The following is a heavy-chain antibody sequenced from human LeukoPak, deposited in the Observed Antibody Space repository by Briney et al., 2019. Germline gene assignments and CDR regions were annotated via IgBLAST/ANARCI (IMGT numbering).Heavy chain of an antibody. J-gene: IGHJ4*02. D-gene: IGHD3-10*01. Sequence: SETLSLTCTVSGGSISISGYYWGWIRQPPGKGLEWIGSNYYSGSSYYNPSLNSRVTISVDRSKNQFSLKLSSVTAADTAVYYCASHYGSESYFDSWGQGTLVTVPS. V-gene: IGHV4-39*01. CDR1: GGSISISGYY. CDR3: ASHYGSESYFDS. CDR2: NYYSGSS.